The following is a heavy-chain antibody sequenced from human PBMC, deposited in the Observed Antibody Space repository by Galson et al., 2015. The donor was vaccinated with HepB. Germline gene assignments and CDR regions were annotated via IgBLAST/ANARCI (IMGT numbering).Heavy chain of an antibody. CDR3: ARTIFGVVIPSGMDV. J-gene: IGHJ6*02. CDR1: GGTFSSYA. CDR2: IIPIFGTA. Sequence: SVKVSCKASGGTFSSYAISWVRQAPGQGLEWMGGIIPIFGTANYAQKFQGRVTITADESTSTAHMELSSLRSEDTAVYYCARTIFGVVIPSGMDVWGQGTTVTVSS. V-gene: IGHV1-69*13. D-gene: IGHD3-3*01.